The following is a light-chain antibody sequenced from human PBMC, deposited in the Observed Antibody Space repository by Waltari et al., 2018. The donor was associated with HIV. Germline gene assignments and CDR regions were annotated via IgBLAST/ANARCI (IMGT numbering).Light chain of an antibody. CDR1: SSDVGSYYL. CDR3: CSYAGSSTFVV. CDR2: EVS. Sequence: QSALTQPASVSGSPGQSITISCTGPSSDVGSYYLVSWYQQHPGKAPKLMIYEVSKRPSGVSNRFSGSKSVNTASLTISGLQAEDEADYYCCSYAGSSTFVVFGGGTKLTVL. V-gene: IGLV2-23*02. J-gene: IGLJ2*01.